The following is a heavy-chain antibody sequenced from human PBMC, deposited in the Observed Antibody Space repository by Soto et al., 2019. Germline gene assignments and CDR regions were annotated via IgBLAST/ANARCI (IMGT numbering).Heavy chain of an antibody. CDR3: ARYYPGSGWYVDLYYYYGMDV. CDR2: ISAYNGNT. J-gene: IGHJ6*02. V-gene: IGHV1-18*01. D-gene: IGHD6-19*01. Sequence: ASVKVSCKASGYTFTNFGISWVRQAPGQGLEWMGWISAYNGNTNYAQKLQGRVTMTTDTSTSTAYMELRSLRSDDTAVYYCARYYPGSGWYVDLYYYYGMDVWGQGTTVTVSS. CDR1: GYTFTNFG.